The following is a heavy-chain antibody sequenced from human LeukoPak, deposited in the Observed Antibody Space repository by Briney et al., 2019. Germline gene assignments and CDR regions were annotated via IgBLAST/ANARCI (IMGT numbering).Heavy chain of an antibody. V-gene: IGHV4-34*01. J-gene: IGHJ4*02. CDR2: INHSGST. CDR3: GRDAYDFWSGERDY. CDR1: GGSFSGYY. Sequence: SETLSLTCAVYGGSFSGYYWSWIRQPPGKGLEWIGEINHSGSTNYNPSLKSRVTISVDTSKNQFSLKLSSVTAADTAVYYCGRDAYDFWSGERDYWGQGTLVTVSS. D-gene: IGHD3-3*01.